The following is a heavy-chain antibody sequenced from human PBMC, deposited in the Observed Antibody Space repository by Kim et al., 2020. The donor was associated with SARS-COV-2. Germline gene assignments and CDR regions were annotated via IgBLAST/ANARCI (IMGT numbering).Heavy chain of an antibody. CDR3: ARLGAVVQGLGYYYYGMDV. J-gene: IGHJ6*02. CDR2: IIPIFGTA. CDR1: GGTFSSYA. D-gene: IGHD2-15*01. Sequence: SVKVSCKASGGTFSSYAISWVRQAPGQGLEWMGGIIPIFGTANYAQKFQGRVTITADESTSTAYMELSSLRSEDTAVYYCARLGAVVQGLGYYYYGMDVWGQGTTVTVSS. V-gene: IGHV1-69*13.